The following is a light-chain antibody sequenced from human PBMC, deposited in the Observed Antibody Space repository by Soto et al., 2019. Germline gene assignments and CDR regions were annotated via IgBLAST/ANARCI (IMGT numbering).Light chain of an antibody. CDR1: QSISSW. CDR2: KAS. V-gene: IGKV1-5*03. J-gene: IGKJ1*01. CDR3: QQYNSYRT. Sequence: DIQMTQSPSILSASVGERVTITCRASQSISSWLAWYQQKPGKAPKLLIYKASSLESGVPSRFSGSGSGTEFTLTISSLQPDDFATYYCQQYNSYRTFGQGTKVDIK.